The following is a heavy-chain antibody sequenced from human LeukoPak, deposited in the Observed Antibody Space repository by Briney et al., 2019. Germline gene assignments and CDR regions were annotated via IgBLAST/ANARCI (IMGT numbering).Heavy chain of an antibody. CDR2: IYYSGVT. Sequence: SETLSLTCTVSGASLSSFYWSWIRLPPGKGLEWIGSIYYSGVTNFNPSLKRRIAMSVDTSRNLFSLKLSSVTAADTAVYYCARREGSHYSVDIWGQGTTVTVSS. V-gene: IGHV4-59*08. D-gene: IGHD2-21*01. CDR3: ARREGSHYSVDI. CDR1: GASLSSFY. J-gene: IGHJ6*02.